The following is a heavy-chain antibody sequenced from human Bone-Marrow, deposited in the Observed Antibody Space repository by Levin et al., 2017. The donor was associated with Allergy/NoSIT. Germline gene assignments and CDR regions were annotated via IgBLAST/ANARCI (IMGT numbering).Heavy chain of an antibody. CDR1: GGSISSSSYY. V-gene: IGHV4-39*01. CDR3: ARLAPQDNMITFGGVIAPEPIHYYGMDV. D-gene: IGHD3-16*02. J-gene: IGHJ6*02. Sequence: SETLSLTCTVSGGSISSSSYYWGWIRQPPGKGLEWIGSIYYSGSTYYNPSLKSRVTISVDTSKNQFSLKLSSVTAADTAVYYCARLAPQDNMITFGGVIAPEPIHYYGMDVWGQGTTVTVSS. CDR2: IYYSGST.